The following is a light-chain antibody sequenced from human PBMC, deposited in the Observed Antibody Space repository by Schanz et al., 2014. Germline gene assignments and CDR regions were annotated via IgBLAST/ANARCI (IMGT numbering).Light chain of an antibody. V-gene: IGKV3-20*01. J-gene: IGKJ5*01. CDR3: QQYGNSPLT. CDR1: QSVTNNY. Sequence: EIVLTQSPGTLSLSPGESATLSCRASQSVTNNYLAWLQQKPGQAPRLLIYGASSRATDIPDRFSGSGSGTDFTLAISRLEPEDFAVYYCQQYGNSPLTFGQGTRLDIK. CDR2: GAS.